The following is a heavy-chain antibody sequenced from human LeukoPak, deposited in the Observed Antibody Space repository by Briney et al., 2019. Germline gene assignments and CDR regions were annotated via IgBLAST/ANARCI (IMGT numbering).Heavy chain of an antibody. CDR2: IIPIFGTA. J-gene: IGHJ4*02. Sequence: SVKVSCKASGGTFSSYAISWVRQAPGQGLEWMGGIIPIFGTANYAQKFQGRVMITADESTSTAYMELSSLRSEDTAVYYCARGRSDDSYFDYWGQGTLVTVSS. CDR1: GGTFSSYA. CDR3: ARGRSDDSYFDY. V-gene: IGHV1-69*13. D-gene: IGHD3-3*01.